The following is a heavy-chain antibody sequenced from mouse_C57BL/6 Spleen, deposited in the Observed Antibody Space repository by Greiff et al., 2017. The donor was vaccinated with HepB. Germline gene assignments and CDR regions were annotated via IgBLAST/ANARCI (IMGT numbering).Heavy chain of an antibody. J-gene: IGHJ2*01. V-gene: IGHV1-82*01. CDR1: GYAFSSSW. CDR3: ARCVYYDYDDFDY. D-gene: IGHD2-4*01. CDR2: IYPGDGDT. Sequence: VQLVESGPELVKPGASVKISCKASGYAFSSSWMNWVKQRPGKGLEWIGRIYPGDGDTNYNGKFKGKATLTADKSSSTAYMQLSSLTSEDSAVYCCARCVYYDYDDFDYWGQGTTLTVSS.